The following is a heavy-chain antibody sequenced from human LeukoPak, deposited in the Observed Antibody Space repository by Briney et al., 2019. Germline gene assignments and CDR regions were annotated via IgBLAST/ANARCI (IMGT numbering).Heavy chain of an antibody. CDR3: ATAFYFDSSGPYWYFDL. CDR2: ISGSGGST. Sequence: GWSLRLSCAASGFTFTTYAMNWVRQAPGKGLDWVSVISGSGGSTYYADSVKGRFTISRDNSKNTLYLEVNSLRAEDTAVYYCATAFYFDSSGPYWYFDLWGRGTLVTVSS. CDR1: GFTFTTYA. J-gene: IGHJ2*01. D-gene: IGHD3-22*01. V-gene: IGHV3-23*01.